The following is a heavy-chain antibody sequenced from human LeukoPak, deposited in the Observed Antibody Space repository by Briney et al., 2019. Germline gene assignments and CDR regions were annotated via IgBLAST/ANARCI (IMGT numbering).Heavy chain of an antibody. Sequence: AASVKVSCKASGGTFSSYAISWVRQAPGQGLEWMGRIIPILGIANYAQKFQGRVTITADKSTSTAYMELSSLRSEDTAVYYCARDQAPKSVRPLNSSGWRFDYWGQGTLVTVSS. V-gene: IGHV1-69*04. CDR3: ARDQAPKSVRPLNSSGWRFDY. D-gene: IGHD6-19*01. CDR2: IIPILGIA. J-gene: IGHJ4*02. CDR1: GGTFSSYA.